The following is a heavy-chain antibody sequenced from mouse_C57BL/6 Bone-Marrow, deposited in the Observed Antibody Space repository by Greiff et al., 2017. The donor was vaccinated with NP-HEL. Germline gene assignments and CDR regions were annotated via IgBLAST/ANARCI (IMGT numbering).Heavy chain of an antibody. CDR3: ARRRRYFDY. CDR2: ISSGSSYT. CDR1: GFTFSSYG. J-gene: IGHJ2*01. Sequence: EVMLVESGGDLVKPGGSLKLSCAASGFTFSSYGMSWVRQTPDKRLEWVATISSGSSYTYYPDSVKGRFTISRDNAKNTLYLQMSSLKSADTAMYCCARRRRYFDYWGQGTTLTVSS. V-gene: IGHV5-6*02.